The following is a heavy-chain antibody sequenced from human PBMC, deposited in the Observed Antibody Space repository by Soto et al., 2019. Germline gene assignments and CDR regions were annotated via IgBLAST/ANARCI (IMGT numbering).Heavy chain of an antibody. CDR1: GGSISSYY. J-gene: IGHJ4*02. D-gene: IGHD6-13*01. CDR2: IYYSGST. V-gene: IGHV4-59*08. CDR3: ARLDFIAAAGFDY. Sequence: PSETLSLTCTVSGGSISSYYWSWIRQPPGKGLEWIGYIYYSGSTNYNPSLKSRVTISVDTSKNQFSLKLSSVTAADTAVYYCARLDFIAAAGFDYWGQGTLVTVSS.